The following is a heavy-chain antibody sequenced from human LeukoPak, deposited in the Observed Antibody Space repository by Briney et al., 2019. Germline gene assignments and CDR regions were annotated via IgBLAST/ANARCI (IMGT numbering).Heavy chain of an antibody. D-gene: IGHD2-2*01. V-gene: IGHV1-46*01. Sequence: ASVKVSCKASGYTFTSYYMHWVRQAPGQGLEWMGLINPTGGSTGYAQKFQGRVTMTRDMSTSTDYMELSSLRSEDTAIYYCARDLFNIVVVPAAHGRNWFDPWGQGTLVTVSS. CDR2: INPTGGST. CDR3: ARDLFNIVVVPAAHGRNWFDP. J-gene: IGHJ5*02. CDR1: GYTFTSYY.